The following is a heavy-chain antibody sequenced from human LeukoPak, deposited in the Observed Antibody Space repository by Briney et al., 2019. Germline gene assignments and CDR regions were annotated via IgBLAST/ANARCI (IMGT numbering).Heavy chain of an antibody. CDR2: INTKTSRT. CDR1: GYTFTYYY. CDR3: ARADFIDAGPYLIAP. D-gene: IGHD3-3*01. J-gene: IGHJ5*02. V-gene: IGHV1-2*02. Sequence: ASVKVSCKTSGYTFTYYYIHWVRQAPGQGLEWMGWINTKTSRTSSARKFQGRVTMTRDPSITTVYMDMAWLTSDDTAIYFCARADFIDAGPYLIAPWGQGTLVTVSS.